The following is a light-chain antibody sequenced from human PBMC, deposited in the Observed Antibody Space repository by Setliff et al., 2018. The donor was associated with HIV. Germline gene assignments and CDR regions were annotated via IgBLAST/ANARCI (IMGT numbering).Light chain of an antibody. J-gene: IGLJ1*01. CDR1: NIGSKT. CDR3: SSYAITNTLP. CDR2: DDS. V-gene: IGLV3-21*03. Sequence: ELTQPPSVSVAPGKTARITCGGNNIGSKTVHWYQQKPGQAPVLVVYDDSDRPSGIPERFSGSKSGNTASLTISGLQAEDEADYYCSSYAITNTLPFGTGTKVTVL.